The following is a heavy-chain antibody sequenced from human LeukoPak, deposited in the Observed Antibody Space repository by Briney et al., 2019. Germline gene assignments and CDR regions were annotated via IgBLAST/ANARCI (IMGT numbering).Heavy chain of an antibody. Sequence: ASVNVSCTASGYTFTSYYMHWVRQAPGQGLEWMGIINPSGGSTSYAQKFQGRVTMTRDTSTSTVYMELSSLRSEDTAVYYCARDRRYYDILTGYRGYYYYGMDVWGKGTTVTVSS. J-gene: IGHJ6*04. V-gene: IGHV1-46*01. CDR3: ARDRRYYDILTGYRGYYYYGMDV. CDR2: INPSGGST. D-gene: IGHD3-9*01. CDR1: GYTFTSYY.